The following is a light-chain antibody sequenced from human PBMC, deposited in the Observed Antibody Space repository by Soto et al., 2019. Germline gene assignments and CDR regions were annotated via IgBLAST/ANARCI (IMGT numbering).Light chain of an antibody. V-gene: IGKV1-39*01. CDR3: QQSYTTPRT. CDR2: AAS. J-gene: IGKJ1*01. Sequence: DIQMTQSPSSLSASIGDSVTITCRASQTIIGYLNWYQQKPGKAPRLLINAASNLQSGVPSRFRGSGSETDFTLTITSLQPEDFPTYYCQQSYTTPRTFGKGTKVDIK. CDR1: QTIIGY.